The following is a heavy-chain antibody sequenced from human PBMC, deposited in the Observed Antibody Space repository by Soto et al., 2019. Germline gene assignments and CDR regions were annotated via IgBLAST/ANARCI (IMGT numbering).Heavy chain of an antibody. CDR1: GFTFSSYA. D-gene: IGHD5-12*01. CDR2: ISYDGSNK. J-gene: IGHJ4*02. CDR3: ARDPVRWLPGGHYFDY. V-gene: IGHV3-30-3*01. Sequence: QVQLVESGGSVVQPGRSLRLSCAASGFTFSSYAMHWVRQAPGKGLEWVAVISYDGSNKYYADSVKGRFTISRDNSKNTLYLQMNSLRAEDTAVYYCARDPVRWLPGGHYFDYWGQGTLVTVSS.